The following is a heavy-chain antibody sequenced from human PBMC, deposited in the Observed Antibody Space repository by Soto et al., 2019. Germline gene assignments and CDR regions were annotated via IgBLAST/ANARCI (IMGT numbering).Heavy chain of an antibody. CDR3: ARLPVDYSFYMDD. J-gene: IGHJ6*03. Sequence: QVQLRESGPGLVKPSETLSLTCTISGGSINTYYWHWIRQSPGKGLQWIGYISYSGNTNYSPSLKARVTISLDTSTMHFPLKLDSLSATDSAVYYCARLPVDYSFYMDDRGKGTTVSVSS. V-gene: IGHV4-59*08. CDR2: ISYSGNT. CDR1: GGSINTYY.